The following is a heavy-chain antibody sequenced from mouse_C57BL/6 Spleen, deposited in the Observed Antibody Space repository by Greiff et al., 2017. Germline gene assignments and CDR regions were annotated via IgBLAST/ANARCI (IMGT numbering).Heavy chain of an antibody. V-gene: IGHV5-4*01. J-gene: IGHJ2*01. Sequence: DVHLVESGGGLVKPGGSLKLSCAASGFTFSSYAMSWVRQTPEKRLEWVATISDGGSYTYYPDNVKGRFTISRDNTKNNLYLQMSHLKSEDTSMYFCAGYRDYYYVDCWGQGTTVTVAS. D-gene: IGHD1-1*01. CDR2: ISDGGSYT. CDR3: AGYRDYYYVDC. CDR1: GFTFSSYA.